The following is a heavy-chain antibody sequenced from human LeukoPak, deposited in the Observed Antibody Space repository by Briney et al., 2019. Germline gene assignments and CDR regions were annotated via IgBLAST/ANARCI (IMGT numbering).Heavy chain of an antibody. CDR1: GFTFSSYA. D-gene: IGHD6-19*01. CDR2: ISYDGSNK. J-gene: IGHJ4*02. CDR3: ARGRRPNNRAYSSGWYFDY. V-gene: IGHV3-30-3*01. Sequence: GRSLRLSCAASGFTFSSYAMHWVRQAPGKGLEWVAVISYDGSNKYYADSVKGRFTISRDNSKNTLYLQMNSLRAEDTAVYYCARGRRPNNRAYSSGWYFDYWGQGTLVTVSS.